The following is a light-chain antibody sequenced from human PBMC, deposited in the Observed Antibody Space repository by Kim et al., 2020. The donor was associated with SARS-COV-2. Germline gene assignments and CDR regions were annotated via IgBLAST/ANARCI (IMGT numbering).Light chain of an antibody. V-gene: IGLV2-8*01. J-gene: IGLJ2*01. Sequence: GPSVTFSGPGTSSDVVGYYYFSWYQHHPGKAPKLLIYEVSERPSGVPDRFSGSKSGNTASLTVSGLQAEDEADYYCSSYAGSNNLIFGGGTQLTVL. CDR1: SSDVVGYYY. CDR3: SSYAGSNNLI. CDR2: EVS.